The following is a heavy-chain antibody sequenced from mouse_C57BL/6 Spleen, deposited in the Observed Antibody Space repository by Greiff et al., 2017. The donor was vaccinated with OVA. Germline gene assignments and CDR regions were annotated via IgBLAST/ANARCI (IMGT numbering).Heavy chain of an antibody. Sequence: LVESGAELVKPGASVKISCKASGYAFSSYWMNWVKQRPGKGLEWIGQIYPGDGDTNYNGKFKGKATLTADKSSSTAYMQLSSLTSEDSAVYFCARSGGSHWYFDVWGTGTTVTVSS. CDR2: IYPGDGDT. CDR3: ARSGGSHWYFDV. D-gene: IGHD1-1*02. J-gene: IGHJ1*03. CDR1: GYAFSSYW. V-gene: IGHV1-80*01.